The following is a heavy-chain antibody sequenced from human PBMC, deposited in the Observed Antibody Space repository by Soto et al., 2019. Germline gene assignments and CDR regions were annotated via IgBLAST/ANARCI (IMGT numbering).Heavy chain of an antibody. CDR3: ARAIAVGSTSLDY. V-gene: IGHV3-48*02. J-gene: IGHJ4*02. CDR1: GFSFSTYN. Sequence: PGGSLRLSCAASGFSFSTYNMNWVRQAPGRGLEWVSYISSRSSTIYHADSVKGRFTISRDNAKNSLYLQMDSLRDEDTAVHFCARAIAVGSTSLDYWGLGSRVTVSS. D-gene: IGHD6-19*01. CDR2: ISSRSSTI.